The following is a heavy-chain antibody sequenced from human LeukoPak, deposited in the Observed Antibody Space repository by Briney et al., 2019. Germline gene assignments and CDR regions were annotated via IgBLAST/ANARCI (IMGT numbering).Heavy chain of an antibody. CDR2: INHSGST. CDR1: GGSFSCYY. J-gene: IGHJ6*03. CDR3: ARGWPWGYCSSTSCYPYYYYYYMDV. V-gene: IGHV4-34*01. D-gene: IGHD2-2*01. Sequence: SETLSLTCAVYGGSFSCYYWSWIRQPPGKGLEWIGEINHSGSTNYNPSLKSRVTISVDTSKNQLSLKLSSVTAADTAVYYCARGWPWGYCSSTSCYPYYYYYYMDVWGKGTTVTVSS.